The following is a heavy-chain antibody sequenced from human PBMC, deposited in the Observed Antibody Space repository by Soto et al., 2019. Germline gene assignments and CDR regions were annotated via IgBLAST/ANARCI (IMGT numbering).Heavy chain of an antibody. CDR3: ASDYCSGGSCYSGSLH. J-gene: IGHJ4*02. CDR1: GYTFTSYG. D-gene: IGHD2-15*01. V-gene: IGHV1-18*04. Sequence: ASVKVSCKASGYTFTSYGISWVRQAPGQGLEWMGWISAYNGNTNYAQKLQGGVTMTTDTSTSTAYMELRSLRSDDTAVYYCASDYCSGGSCYSGSLHWGQGTLVTVSS. CDR2: ISAYNGNT.